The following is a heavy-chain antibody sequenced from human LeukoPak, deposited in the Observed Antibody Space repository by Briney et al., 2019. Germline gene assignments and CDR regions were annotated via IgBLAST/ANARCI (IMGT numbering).Heavy chain of an antibody. Sequence: GGSLRLSCTASGFTFCDYAMSWVRQAPGKGLEWVGFIRSKAYGGTTEYAASVKGRFTISRDDSKSIAYLQMNSLKTEDTAVYYCTSCSWYYYYGMDVWGQGTTVTVSS. J-gene: IGHJ6*02. V-gene: IGHV3-49*04. D-gene: IGHD6-13*01. CDR3: TSCSWYYYYGMDV. CDR1: GFTFCDYA. CDR2: IRSKAYGGTT.